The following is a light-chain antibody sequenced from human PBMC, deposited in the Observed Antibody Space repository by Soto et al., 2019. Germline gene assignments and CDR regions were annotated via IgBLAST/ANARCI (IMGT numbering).Light chain of an antibody. Sequence: QAVVTQEPSLTVSPGGTVTLTCGSSTGAVTSGHYPYWFQQKPGQAPRTLIYDPSNKHSWTPARFSGSLLGGKAALTLSGAQPEDEAEYYCLLSYSGARVFGTGTKLTVL. J-gene: IGLJ1*01. CDR1: TGAVTSGHY. V-gene: IGLV7-46*01. CDR3: LLSYSGARV. CDR2: DPS.